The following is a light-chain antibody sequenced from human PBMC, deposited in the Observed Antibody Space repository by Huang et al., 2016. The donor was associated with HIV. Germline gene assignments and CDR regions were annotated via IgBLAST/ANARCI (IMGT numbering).Light chain of an antibody. Sequence: DIQMTQSPSSLSASVGDRVTITCRASQSLSSYLNWYQQKPVKAPKLLIYAASSLQSGVPSRFSGSGSGTDFTLTISSLQPEDFATYYCQQSYSTLWTFGQGTKVEIK. J-gene: IGKJ1*01. CDR2: AAS. V-gene: IGKV1-39*01. CDR1: QSLSSY. CDR3: QQSYSTLWT.